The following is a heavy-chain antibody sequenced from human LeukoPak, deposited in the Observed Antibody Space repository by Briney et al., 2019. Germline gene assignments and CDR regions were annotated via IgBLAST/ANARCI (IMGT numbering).Heavy chain of an antibody. CDR3: AKYGFWGSYLEVYFDY. J-gene: IGHJ4*02. Sequence: LSGGSLRLSCVASGFTFTNYGMAWVRQIPGKGLEWVSAIIGRGTSTYYADSVKGRFTISRDNSKNTLYLQMNSLRAEDTAVYYCAKYGFWGSYLEVYFDYWGQGTLVTVSS. CDR2: IIGRGTST. CDR1: GFTFTNYG. D-gene: IGHD3-16*02. V-gene: IGHV3-23*01.